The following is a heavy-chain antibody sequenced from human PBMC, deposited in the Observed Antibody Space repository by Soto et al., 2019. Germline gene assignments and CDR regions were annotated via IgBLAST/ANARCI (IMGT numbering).Heavy chain of an antibody. V-gene: IGHV3-74*03. Sequence: EVQLVESGGGLVQPGGSLRLSCAAPGFTFSSYWMHWVRQAPGKGLVWVSRINSDGSSTTYAYSVKGRFTISRDNAKNTLYLQMNRLRAEDTAVYYCARVETCSSTSCYSVFDYWGQGTLVTVSS. D-gene: IGHD2-2*01. J-gene: IGHJ4*02. CDR3: ARVETCSSTSCYSVFDY. CDR2: INSDGSST. CDR1: GFTFSSYW.